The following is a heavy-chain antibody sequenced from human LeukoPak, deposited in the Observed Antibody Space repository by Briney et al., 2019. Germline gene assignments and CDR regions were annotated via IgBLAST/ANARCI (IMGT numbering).Heavy chain of an antibody. D-gene: IGHD2-21*02. CDR3: ASSPGVGIVVVTATTLHFDY. V-gene: IGHV1-69*05. Sequence: ASVKVSCKASGGTFSSYAISWVRQAPGEGLEWMGRIILIFGTANYAQMFQGRVTIPTDESTSTAYKELSSLRSEDTAVYYCASSPGVGIVVVTATTLHFDYWGQGTLVTVSS. CDR2: IILIFGTA. J-gene: IGHJ4*02. CDR1: GGTFSSYA.